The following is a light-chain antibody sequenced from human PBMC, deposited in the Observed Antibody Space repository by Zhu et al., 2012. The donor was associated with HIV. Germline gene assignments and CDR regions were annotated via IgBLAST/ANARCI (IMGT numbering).Light chain of an antibody. J-gene: IGKJ4*01. Sequence: IVLTQSPATLSLSPGERATLSCRASQSVSSYLAWYQQKPGQAPRLLIYDASKRATGIPARFSGSGSGTDFTLTISSLEPEDFALYYCQQYGSSLLTFGGGTKVEIK. CDR2: DAS. CDR3: QQYGSSLLT. CDR1: QSVSSY. V-gene: IGKV3-11*01.